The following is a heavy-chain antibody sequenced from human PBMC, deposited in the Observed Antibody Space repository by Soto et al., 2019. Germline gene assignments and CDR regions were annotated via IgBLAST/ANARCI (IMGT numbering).Heavy chain of an antibody. CDR2: LYTGGTI. CDR1: GFSVSNKY. Sequence: SGGSLRLSCVVSGFSVSNKYMSWVRQAPEKGLEWVSVLYTGGTIFYTDSVRGRFTISRDSSKNTLYLQMNSLRAEDTAVYYCARGCGGGSCYSDWDYWGQGTLVTVSS. V-gene: IGHV3-53*01. CDR3: ARGCGGGSCYSDWDY. J-gene: IGHJ4*02. D-gene: IGHD2-15*01.